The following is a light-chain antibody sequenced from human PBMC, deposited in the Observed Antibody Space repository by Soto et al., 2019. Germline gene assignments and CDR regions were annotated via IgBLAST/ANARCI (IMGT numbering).Light chain of an antibody. J-gene: IGKJ3*01. V-gene: IGKV3-20*01. CDR3: PQYGSLPPVT. Sequence: ESVLTQAPGTLSLSPGERATLSCRASQSVSPYLAWYQHKPSPAPRLLIYGAYSRATGIPDRFSGSGSGTDFPLTLSRLEPGDFAVYYCPQYGSLPPVTFRPWTKGDIK. CDR2: GAY. CDR1: QSVSPY.